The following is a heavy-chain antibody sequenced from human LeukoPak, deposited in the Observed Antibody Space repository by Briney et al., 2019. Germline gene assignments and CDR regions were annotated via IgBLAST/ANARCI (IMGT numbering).Heavy chain of an antibody. CDR2: ISYDGSNK. J-gene: IGHJ5*02. D-gene: IGHD6-13*01. CDR1: GFTFSSYG. V-gene: IGHV3-30*03. Sequence: GGSLRLSCAASGFTFSSYGMHWVRQAPGKGLEWVAVISYDGSNKYYADSVKGRFTISRDNSKNTLYLQMNSLRAEDTAVYYCAAKHNSSSWSNWFDPWGQGTLVTVSS. CDR3: AAKHNSSSWSNWFDP.